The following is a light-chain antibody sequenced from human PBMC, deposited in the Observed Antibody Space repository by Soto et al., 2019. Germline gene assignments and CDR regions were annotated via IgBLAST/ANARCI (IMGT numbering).Light chain of an antibody. Sequence: EIVLTQSPGTLSLSPGERATLSCRASQSVSSSYLAWYQQKPGQAPRLLIYGASSRATGIPDRFSGSGSGTDFNLTISRLEPEAVAVYSCQQYGSSAPLYTFGQGTKLEIK. CDR1: QSVSSSY. V-gene: IGKV3-20*01. CDR3: QQYGSSAPLYT. CDR2: GAS. J-gene: IGKJ2*01.